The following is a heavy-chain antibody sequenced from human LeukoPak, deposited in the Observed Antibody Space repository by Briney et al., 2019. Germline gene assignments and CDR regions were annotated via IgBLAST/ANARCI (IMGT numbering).Heavy chain of an antibody. J-gene: IGHJ4*02. Sequence: GGSLRLSCAASGFTVSSNYMSWVRQAPGKGLEWVSVIYSGGSTYYADSVKGRFTISRDNFKNTLYLQMNSLRVEDTAVYYCARDGFSSSWGLAYWGQGTLVTVSS. D-gene: IGHD6-13*01. CDR3: ARDGFSSSWGLAY. CDR1: GFTVSSNY. V-gene: IGHV3-53*01. CDR2: IYSGGST.